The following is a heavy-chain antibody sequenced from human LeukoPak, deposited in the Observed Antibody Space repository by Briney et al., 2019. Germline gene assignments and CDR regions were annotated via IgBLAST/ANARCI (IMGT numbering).Heavy chain of an antibody. V-gene: IGHV3-23*01. J-gene: IGHJ4*02. D-gene: IGHD2-2*01. CDR3: ARDDCSTTPCYAY. CDR1: GFTFSSSA. CDR2: ISNNGGYT. Sequence: GGSLRLSCAASGFTFSSSAMSWVRQAPGKGLEWVSAISNNGGYTYYADSVQGRFTISRDNSKSTLCLQMNSLRAEDTAVYYCARDDCSTTPCYAYWGQGTLVTVSS.